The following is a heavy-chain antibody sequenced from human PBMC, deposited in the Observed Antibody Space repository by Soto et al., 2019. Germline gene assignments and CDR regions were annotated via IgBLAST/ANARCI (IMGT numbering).Heavy chain of an antibody. CDR1: GFTFSSYA. J-gene: IGHJ4*02. Sequence: GGSLRLSCATSGFTFSSYAMTWVRQAPGKGLEWVSAISSSGTTYYENSVRGQSTISRDNSKNTLFLQMNSLRAEDTAVYYCAKGSGAVATTRGIDYWGQGTLVTVSS. CDR2: ISSSGTT. CDR3: AKGSGAVATTRGIDY. V-gene: IGHV3-23*01. D-gene: IGHD6-19*01.